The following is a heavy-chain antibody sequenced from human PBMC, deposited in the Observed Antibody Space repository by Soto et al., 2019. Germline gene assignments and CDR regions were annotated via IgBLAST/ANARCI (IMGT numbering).Heavy chain of an antibody. J-gene: IGHJ4*02. Sequence: QVQLVQSGAEVKKPGSSVKVSCKASGGSFSNSAISWVRQAPGQGLEWMGGIIPLFGTGNYAQKFQGRDTITADESTSTAYMELSSLRSEDTAVYYCARGPDSSDYYYFYWGQGTLVTVSS. CDR1: GGSFSNSA. CDR3: ARGPDSSDYYYFY. D-gene: IGHD3-22*01. CDR2: IIPLFGTG. V-gene: IGHV1-69*01.